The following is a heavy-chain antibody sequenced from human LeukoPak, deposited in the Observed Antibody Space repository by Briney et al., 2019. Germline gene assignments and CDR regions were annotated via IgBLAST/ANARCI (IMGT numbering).Heavy chain of an antibody. J-gene: IGHJ4*02. D-gene: IGHD5-24*01. Sequence: ASETLPLTCTVSGGSMSSYHWSWIRQPPGKGLEWIGYIYYSGSTKYNPSLKSRVTISVDTSKNQFFLKLSSVTAADTAVYYCARGARAGYNLEPFDYWGQGTLVTVSS. V-gene: IGHV4-59*08. CDR3: ARGARAGYNLEPFDY. CDR1: GGSMSSYH. CDR2: IYYSGST.